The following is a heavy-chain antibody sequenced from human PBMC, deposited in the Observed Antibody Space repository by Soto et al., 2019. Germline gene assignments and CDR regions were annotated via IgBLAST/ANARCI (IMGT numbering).Heavy chain of an antibody. D-gene: IGHD3-22*01. Sequence: ASVKVSCKASGYTFTSYGIHWVRQAPGQRLEWTGWINAGNGNTKYSEKFQGRVTITRDTSASTGYLELSSLRSEDTAVYYCARDPNDSSAYYHHYYYGMDVWGQRTKVTVSS. CDR3: ARDPNDSSAYYHHYYYGMDV. CDR1: GYTFTSYG. V-gene: IGHV1-3*01. CDR2: INAGNGNT. J-gene: IGHJ6*02.